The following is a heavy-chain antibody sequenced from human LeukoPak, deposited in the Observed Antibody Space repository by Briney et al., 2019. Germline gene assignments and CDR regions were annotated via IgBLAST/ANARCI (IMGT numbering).Heavy chain of an antibody. CDR3: AKDTTKWELQVILDY. Sequence: PGGSLRLSCAASGFTFSSYAMSWVRQAAGKGLEWVSGISGSGGSTYYADSVKGRFTISRDNSKNTLYLQMNSLRAEDTAVYYCAKDTTKWELQVILDYWGQGTLVTVSS. V-gene: IGHV3-23*01. CDR1: GFTFSSYA. D-gene: IGHD1-26*01. CDR2: ISGSGGST. J-gene: IGHJ4*02.